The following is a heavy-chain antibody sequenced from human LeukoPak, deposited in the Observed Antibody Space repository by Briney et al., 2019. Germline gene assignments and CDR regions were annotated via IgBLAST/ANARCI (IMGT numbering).Heavy chain of an antibody. CDR1: GFTFSSYD. D-gene: IGHD2-2*01. J-gene: IGHJ5*02. CDR3: AREREVPALDP. CDR2: ISYDGSNK. Sequence: GGSLRLSCAASGFTFSSYDMHWVRQAPGKGLEWVAVISYDGSNKYYADSVKGRFTISRDNSKNTLYLQMNSLRAEGTAVYYCAREREVPALDPWGQGTLVTVSS. V-gene: IGHV3-30*01.